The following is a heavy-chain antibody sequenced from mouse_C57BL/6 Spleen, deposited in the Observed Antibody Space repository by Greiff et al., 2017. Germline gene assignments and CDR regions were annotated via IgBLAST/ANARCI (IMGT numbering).Heavy chain of an antibody. D-gene: IGHD3-1*01. Sequence: QVQLQQPGAELVMPGASVKLSCKASGYTFTSYWMHWVKQRPGQGLEWIGEIDPSDSYTNYNQKFKGKSTLTVDKSSSTAYMQLSSLTSEDSAVYYCARKFGASDYAMDDWGQGTSVTVSS. V-gene: IGHV1-69*01. CDR2: IDPSDSYT. CDR1: GYTFTSYW. J-gene: IGHJ4*01. CDR3: ARKFGASDYAMDD.